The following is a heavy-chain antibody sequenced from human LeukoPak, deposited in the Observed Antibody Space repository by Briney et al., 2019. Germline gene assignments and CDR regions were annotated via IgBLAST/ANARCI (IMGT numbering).Heavy chain of an antibody. V-gene: IGHV3-23*01. CDR2: ISGSGGST. CDR1: GFTFSSYA. Sequence: GGSLRLSCAASGFTFSSYAMSWVRQAPGKGLEWVSAISGSGGSTYYADSVKGRFTISRDNSKNTLYLQMNSLRAEDTAVYYCAKRFSVAAAGTFDYYYGMDVWGQGTTVTVSS. D-gene: IGHD6-13*01. J-gene: IGHJ6*02. CDR3: AKRFSVAAAGTFDYYYGMDV.